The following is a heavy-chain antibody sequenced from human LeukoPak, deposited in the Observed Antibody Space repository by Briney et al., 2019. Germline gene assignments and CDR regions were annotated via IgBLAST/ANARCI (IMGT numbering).Heavy chain of an antibody. CDR1: GGSISSYY. J-gene: IGHJ4*02. D-gene: IGHD4-17*01. CDR3: ARGLEVTTSSNRCFDY. Sequence: PSETLSLTCTVSGGSISSYYWSWIRQPPGKGLEWIGYIYYSGSTNYNPSLKSRVTISVDTSKNQFSLKLSSVTAADTAVYYCARGLEVTTSSNRCFDYWGQGTLVTVSS. CDR2: IYYSGST. V-gene: IGHV4-59*01.